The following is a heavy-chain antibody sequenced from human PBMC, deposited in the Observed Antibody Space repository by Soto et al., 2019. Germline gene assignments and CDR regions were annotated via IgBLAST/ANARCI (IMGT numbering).Heavy chain of an antibody. Sequence: QVQLVQSGAEVKKTGASVKLSCQASGFEFSTYYFHWVRQAPGQGLEWMGWISGYNGNTKYAEIFQDRLTITSDAAASTVYMDLSGLISEDTAVYFCARDPFLQFYSIDFWGQGTLVTVSA. CDR2: ISGYNGNT. V-gene: IGHV1-3*01. D-gene: IGHD3-3*01. CDR1: GFEFSTYY. J-gene: IGHJ4*02. CDR3: ARDPFLQFYSIDF.